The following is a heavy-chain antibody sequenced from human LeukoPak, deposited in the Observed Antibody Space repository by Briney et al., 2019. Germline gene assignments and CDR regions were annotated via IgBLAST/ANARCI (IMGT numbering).Heavy chain of an antibody. D-gene: IGHD1-1*01. J-gene: IGHJ5*02. CDR3: ATVGTTGTRWFDP. V-gene: IGHV5-51*01. CDR2: IFPLDSDT. CDR1: AYTFSTSW. Sequence: KGGESLKISCKGSAYTFSTSWIAWMRQMPGKGLEWMGIIFPLDSDTRYSPSLQGQVTISVDKSISTAYLQWSGLKTSDTAIYYCATVGTTGTRWFDPWGQGTLVTVSS.